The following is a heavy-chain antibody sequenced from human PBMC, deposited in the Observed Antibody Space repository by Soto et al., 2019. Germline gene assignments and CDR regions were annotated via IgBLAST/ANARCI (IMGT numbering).Heavy chain of an antibody. D-gene: IGHD3-3*01. CDR1: GFTFSSYA. V-gene: IGHV3-64D*06. Sequence: LRLSCSASGFTFSSYAMHWVRQAPGKGLEYVSAISSNGGSTYYADSVKGRFTISRDNSKNTLYLQMSSLRAEDTAVYYCVKSVRRYYDFWSGSYYFDYWGQGTLVTVAS. J-gene: IGHJ4*02. CDR3: VKSVRRYYDFWSGSYYFDY. CDR2: ISSNGGST.